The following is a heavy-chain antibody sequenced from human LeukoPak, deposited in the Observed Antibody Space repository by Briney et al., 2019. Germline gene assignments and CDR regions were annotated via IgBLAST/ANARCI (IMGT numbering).Heavy chain of an antibody. J-gene: IGHJ4*02. CDR2: IYSGGST. Sequence: GGSLRLSCAASGFTVSSNYMSWVRQAPGKGLEWVSVIYSGGSTYYADSVKGRFTISRDNSKNTLYLQMNSLRAEDTAVYYCARDPNYYDSSGYSGYWGQGTLVTVSS. CDR1: GFTVSSNY. D-gene: IGHD3-22*01. V-gene: IGHV3-53*01. CDR3: ARDPNYYDSSGYSGY.